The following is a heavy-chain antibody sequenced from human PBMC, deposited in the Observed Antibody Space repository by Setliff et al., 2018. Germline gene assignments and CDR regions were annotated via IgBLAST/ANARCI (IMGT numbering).Heavy chain of an antibody. CDR2: IIPIFGTA. CDR3: AIPSSGNFYFDY. CDR1: GGTFSSYA. Sequence: ASVKVSCKASGGTFSSYAITWVRQAPGQGLEWMGGIIPIFGTAKYAQKFQGRVTITADQSTRTAYMELSSLRSEDTAVYYCAIPSSGNFYFDYWGQETLVTVSS. V-gene: IGHV1-69*13. J-gene: IGHJ4*02. D-gene: IGHD1-26*01.